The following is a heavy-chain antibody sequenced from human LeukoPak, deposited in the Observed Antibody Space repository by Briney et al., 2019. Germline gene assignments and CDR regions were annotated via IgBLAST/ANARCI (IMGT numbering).Heavy chain of an antibody. CDR3: ARHGAYCGGDCYSVFDY. CDR1: GGSISSYY. V-gene: IGHV4-59*08. Sequence: SETLSLTCTVSGGSISSYYWSWIRQPPGKGLEWIGYIYYSGSTNYNPSLKSRVTISVDTSKNQFSLKLSSVTAADTAVYYCARHGAYCGGDCYSVFDYWGQGTLVTVSS. D-gene: IGHD2-21*02. CDR2: IYYSGST. J-gene: IGHJ4*02.